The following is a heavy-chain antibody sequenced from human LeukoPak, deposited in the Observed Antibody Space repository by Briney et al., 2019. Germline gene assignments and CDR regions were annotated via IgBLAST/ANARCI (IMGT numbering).Heavy chain of an antibody. CDR3: ARSNGDSIDNDY. Sequence: KPSGTLSLTCAVSGGSISSSNWWSWVRQPPGKGLEWIGEIYHSGSTNYNPSLKSRVTISVDTSKNQFSLKLSSVTAADTAVYYCARSNGDSIDNDYWGQGTLVIVSS. V-gene: IGHV4-4*02. CDR1: GGSISSSNW. J-gene: IGHJ4*02. D-gene: IGHD4-17*01. CDR2: IYHSGST.